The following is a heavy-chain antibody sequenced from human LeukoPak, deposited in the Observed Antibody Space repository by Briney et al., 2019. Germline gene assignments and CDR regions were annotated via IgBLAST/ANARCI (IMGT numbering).Heavy chain of an antibody. J-gene: IGHJ4*02. CDR2: INPNSGGT. CDR3: ARDLGITMVRGDEGDY. V-gene: IGHV1-2*02. Sequence: ASVKVSCKASGYTFTVYYMHWVRQAPGQGLEWMGWINPNSGGTNYAQKFQGRVTMTRDTSISTAYMELSRLRSDDTAVYYCARDLGITMVRGDEGDYWGQGTLVTVSS. CDR1: GYTFTVYY. D-gene: IGHD3-10*01.